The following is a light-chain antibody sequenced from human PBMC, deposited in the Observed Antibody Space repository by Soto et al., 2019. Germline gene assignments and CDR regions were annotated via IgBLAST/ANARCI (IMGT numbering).Light chain of an antibody. CDR3: QQYSTYWT. CDR2: DAS. J-gene: IGKJ1*01. Sequence: DIQMTQSPSTLSASVGDRVTITCRGSQSISSWLAWYQQKPGKAPKLLIYDASSLESGVPLRFSGSGSGTEFTLTISSLQPDDFATYYCQQYSTYWTFGQGTKVDI. CDR1: QSISSW. V-gene: IGKV1-5*01.